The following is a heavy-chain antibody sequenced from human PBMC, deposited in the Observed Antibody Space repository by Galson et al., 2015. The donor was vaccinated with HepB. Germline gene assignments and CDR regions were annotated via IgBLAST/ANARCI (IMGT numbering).Heavy chain of an antibody. CDR1: GGSISSYY. D-gene: IGHD2-21*01. CDR2: IYYSGST. CDR3: ARLVPKLAVDY. J-gene: IGHJ4*02. Sequence: SETLSLTCTVSGGSISSYYWSWIRQPPGKGLEWIGYIYYSGSTNYNPSLKSRVTISVDTSKNQFSLKLSSVTAADTAVYYCARLVPKLAVDYWGQGTLVTVSS. V-gene: IGHV4-59*08.